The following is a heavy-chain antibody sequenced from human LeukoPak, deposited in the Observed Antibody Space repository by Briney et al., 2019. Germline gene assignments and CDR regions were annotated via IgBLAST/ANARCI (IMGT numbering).Heavy chain of an antibody. Sequence: PGGSLRLSCAASGFTFSSYAMSWVRQAPGKGLEWVSAISGSGGSTYYADSVKGRFTISRDNSKNTLYLQMNSLRAEGTAVYYCAKDQDSSGYYYWDFDYWGQGTLVTVSS. CDR1: GFTFSSYA. CDR2: ISGSGGST. D-gene: IGHD3-22*01. CDR3: AKDQDSSGYYYWDFDY. J-gene: IGHJ4*02. V-gene: IGHV3-23*01.